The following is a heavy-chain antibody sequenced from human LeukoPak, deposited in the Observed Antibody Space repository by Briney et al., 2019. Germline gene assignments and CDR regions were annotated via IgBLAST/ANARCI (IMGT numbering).Heavy chain of an antibody. CDR1: GFTFSSYS. J-gene: IGHJ4*02. Sequence: GGSLRLSCAASGFTFSSYSMNWVRQAPGKGLEWVSYISSSSSTIYYADSVKGRFTISRDNAKNSLYLQMNSLRAEDTAVYYCARLYYYDSSGYYYVESVFDYWGQGTLVTVSS. CDR3: ARLYYYDSSGYYYVESVFDY. CDR2: ISSSSSTI. V-gene: IGHV3-48*04. D-gene: IGHD3-22*01.